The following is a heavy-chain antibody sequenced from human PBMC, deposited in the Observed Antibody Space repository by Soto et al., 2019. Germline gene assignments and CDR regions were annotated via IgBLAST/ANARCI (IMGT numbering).Heavy chain of an antibody. D-gene: IGHD2-15*01. CDR2: ISGSGGST. J-gene: IGHJ4*02. Sequence: EVQLLESGGGLVQPGGSLRLSCAASGFTFSSYAMSWVRQAPGKGLEWVAAISGSGGSTYYADSVKGRFTISRDIPKNTLYLQMNSLRAEDSAVYYCAKDRGYCSRGSCYSDYFGFWGQGPLVTVAS. CDR3: AKDRGYCSRGSCYSDYFGF. V-gene: IGHV3-23*01. CDR1: GFTFSSYA.